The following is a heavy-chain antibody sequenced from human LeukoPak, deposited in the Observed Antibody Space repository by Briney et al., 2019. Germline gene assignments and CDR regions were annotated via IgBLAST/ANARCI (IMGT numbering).Heavy chain of an antibody. J-gene: IGHJ4*02. CDR1: GYTFTGYY. CDR2: INPNSGGT. Sequence: GASVKVSCKASGYTFTGYYMHWVRQAPGQGLEWMGWINPNSGGTNYAQKFQGRVTMTRDTSISTAYMELSRLRSDDTAVYYCARDSAEVYAIFDYWGQGTLVTVSS. V-gene: IGHV1-2*02. CDR3: ARDSAEVYAIFDY. D-gene: IGHD2-8*01.